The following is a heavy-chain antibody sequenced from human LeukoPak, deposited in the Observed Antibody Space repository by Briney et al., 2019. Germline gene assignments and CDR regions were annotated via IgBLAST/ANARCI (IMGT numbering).Heavy chain of an antibody. J-gene: IGHJ5*02. V-gene: IGHV4-30-2*01. Sequence: SETLSLTCSVSGGSISSGGYSWSWIRQPPGKGLEWIGYIYHSGSTYYNPSLKSRVTISVDRSKNQFSLKLSSVTAADTAVYYCARAQSLYAAMFDPWGQGTLVTVSS. CDR3: ARAQSLYAAMFDP. CDR2: IYHSGST. D-gene: IGHD2/OR15-2a*01. CDR1: GGSISSGGYS.